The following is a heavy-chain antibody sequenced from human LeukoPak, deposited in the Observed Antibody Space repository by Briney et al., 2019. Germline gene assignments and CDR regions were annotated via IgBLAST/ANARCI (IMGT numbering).Heavy chain of an antibody. D-gene: IGHD4-23*01. CDR2: ISYSGST. J-gene: IGHJ6*02. CDR1: GGSISNYY. V-gene: IGHV4-59*12. CDR3: ARALRLTPSVGYYYYGMDV. Sequence: SETLSLTCTVSGGSISNYYWSWIRQPPGKGLEWIGYISYSGSTNCNPSLKSRVTISVDTSKNQFSLKLSSVTAADTAVYYCARALRLTPSVGYYYYGMDVWGQGTTVTVSS.